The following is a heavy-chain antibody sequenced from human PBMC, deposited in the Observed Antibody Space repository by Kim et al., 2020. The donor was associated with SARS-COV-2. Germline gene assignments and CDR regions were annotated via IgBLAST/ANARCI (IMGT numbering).Heavy chain of an antibody. CDR2: NK. J-gene: IGHJ4*02. CDR3: ARDWAFQY. Sequence: NKYYADPVKGRFPTSRANSKNTLYLQKNSLRAEDTAVYYCARDWAFQYWGQGTLVTVSS. D-gene: IGHD3-16*01. V-gene: IGHV3-33*01.